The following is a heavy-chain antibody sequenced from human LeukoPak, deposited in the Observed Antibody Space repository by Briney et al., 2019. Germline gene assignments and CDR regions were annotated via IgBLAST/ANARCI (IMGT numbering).Heavy chain of an antibody. J-gene: IGHJ3*02. CDR3: ASPPKIHYYGSGSNAFDI. V-gene: IGHV3-48*03. CDR1: GFTFSSYE. Sequence: GGSLRLSCAASGFTFSSYEMNWVRQAPGKGLEWVSYISSSGSTIYYVDSVKGRFTISRDNAKNSLYLQMNSLRAEDTAVYYCASPPKIHYYGSGSNAFDIWGQGTMVTVSS. D-gene: IGHD3-10*01. CDR2: ISSSGSTI.